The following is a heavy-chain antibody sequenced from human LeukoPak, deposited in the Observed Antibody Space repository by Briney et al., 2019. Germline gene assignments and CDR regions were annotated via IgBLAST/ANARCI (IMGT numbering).Heavy chain of an antibody. CDR2: ISSSSSYI. D-gene: IGHD1-14*01. J-gene: IGHJ2*01. CDR1: GFTFSSYS. Sequence: PGGSLRLSCAASGFTFSSYSMNWVRQAPGKGLEWVSSISSSSSYIYYADSVKGRFTISRDNAKNSLYLQMNSLRAEDTAVYYCARDPSATPRTRWYFDLWGRGTLVTVSS. V-gene: IGHV3-21*01. CDR3: ARDPSATPRTRWYFDL.